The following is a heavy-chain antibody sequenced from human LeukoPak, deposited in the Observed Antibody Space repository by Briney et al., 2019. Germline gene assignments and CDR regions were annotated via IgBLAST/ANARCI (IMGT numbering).Heavy chain of an antibody. CDR3: ARLAGYHKPAWFDP. D-gene: IGHD6-25*01. CDR2: IYYSGST. Sequence: PSETLSLTCTVSGGSISSSSYYWGWIRQPPGKGLEWIGSIYYSGSTYYNPSLKSRVTISVDTSKNQFSLKLSSVTAADTAVYYCARLAGYHKPAWFDPWGQGTLVTVSS. V-gene: IGHV4-39*01. J-gene: IGHJ5*02. CDR1: GGSISSSSYY.